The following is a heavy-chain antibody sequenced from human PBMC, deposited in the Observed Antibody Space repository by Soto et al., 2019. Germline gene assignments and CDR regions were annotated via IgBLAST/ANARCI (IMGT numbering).Heavy chain of an antibody. Sequence: SETLSLTCTVSGGSISSSSYYWGWIRQPPGKGLEWIGSIYYSGSTYYNPSLKSRVTISVDTSKNQFSLKLSSVTAADTAVYYVARHFPLRHRGFDYWGQGTLDTGSS. CDR2: IYYSGST. CDR3: ARHFPLRHRGFDY. CDR1: GGSISSSSYY. V-gene: IGHV4-39*01. D-gene: IGHD4-17*01. J-gene: IGHJ4*02.